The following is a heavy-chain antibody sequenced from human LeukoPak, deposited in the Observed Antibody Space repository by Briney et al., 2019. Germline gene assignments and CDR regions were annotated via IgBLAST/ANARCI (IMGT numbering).Heavy chain of an antibody. V-gene: IGHV4-34*01. CDR3: ARQGYYYGSGSYPANWFDP. Sequence: SETLSLTCAVYGGSSSGYYWSWIRQPPGKGLEWIGEINHSGSTNYNPSLKSRVTISVDTSKNQFSLKLSSVTAADTAVYYCARQGYYYGSGSYPANWFDPWGQGTLVTVSS. D-gene: IGHD3-10*01. CDR1: GGSSSGYY. CDR2: INHSGST. J-gene: IGHJ5*02.